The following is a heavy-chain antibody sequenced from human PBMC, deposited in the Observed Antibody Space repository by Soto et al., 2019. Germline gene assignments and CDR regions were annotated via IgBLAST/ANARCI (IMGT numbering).Heavy chain of an antibody. CDR1: GYTFIGYY. V-gene: IGHV1-2*04. CDR2: INPNTGDT. CDR3: ARGETAMAPSWFDP. Sequence: GASVKVSCKASGYTFIGYYMHWVRQAPGQGLEWMGWINPNTGDTNYAPKFQGWVTMTRDTSITTAYMELGRLTSDDTAVYYCARGETAMAPSWFDPWGQGTLVTVSS. D-gene: IGHD5-18*01. J-gene: IGHJ5*02.